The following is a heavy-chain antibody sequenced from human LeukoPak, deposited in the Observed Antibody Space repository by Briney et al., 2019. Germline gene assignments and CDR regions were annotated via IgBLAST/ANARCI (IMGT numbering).Heavy chain of an antibody. CDR3: ARGADLVVAAPTYFDY. CDR1: GFTLSSYA. Sequence: GGSLRLSCAASGFTLSSYAMHWVRQAPGKGLEWVAVISYDGSNKYYADSVKGRFTISRDNSKNTLYLQMNSLRAEDTAVYYCARGADLVVAAPTYFDYWGQGTLVTVSS. CDR2: ISYDGSNK. V-gene: IGHV3-30*04. D-gene: IGHD2-15*01. J-gene: IGHJ4*02.